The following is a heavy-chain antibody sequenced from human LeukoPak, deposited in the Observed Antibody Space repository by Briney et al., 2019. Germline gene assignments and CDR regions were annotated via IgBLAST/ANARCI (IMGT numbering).Heavy chain of an antibody. CDR3: ARSSVTGHFDF. CDR2: IILPLDIT. D-gene: IGHD6-19*01. J-gene: IGHJ4*02. Sequence: ASVKVSCKASGYTFRDYYMHWVRQAPGQGLEWMGKIILPLDITNYAQQFQGGVTITTDKSTDTVFLELSSLRSQDTAVYYCARSSVTGHFDFWGQGTLVTVSS. CDR1: GYTFRDYY. V-gene: IGHV1-69*02.